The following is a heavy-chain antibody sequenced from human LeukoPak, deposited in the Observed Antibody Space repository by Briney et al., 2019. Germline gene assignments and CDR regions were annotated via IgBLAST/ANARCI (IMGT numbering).Heavy chain of an antibody. CDR1: GYTFTSYD. D-gene: IGHD5-24*01. CDR2: MSPNSGDT. V-gene: IGHV1-8*01. CDR3: ARGLVEMATRYFDL. Sequence: ASVKVSCKASGYTFTSYDFNWVRQATGQRPEWMGWMSPNSGDTGYAQKFQDRVTMTRNTSISTAYMELSSLRSDDTAVYYCARGLVEMATRYFDLWGRGTLVTVSS. J-gene: IGHJ2*01.